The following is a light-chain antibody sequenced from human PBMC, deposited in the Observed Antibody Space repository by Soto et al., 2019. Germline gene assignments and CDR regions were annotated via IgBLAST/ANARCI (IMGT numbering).Light chain of an antibody. Sequence: DIQMTQSPSSLSASVGDRFTITFRASQSISYYLNWYQQKPGRAPRLLIYTTSSLQSGVPSKFSGSASGTDFTLTISSLQPEDFATYYCQQSYSTPWTFGQGTKVDIK. CDR1: QSISYY. CDR2: TTS. CDR3: QQSYSTPWT. J-gene: IGKJ1*01. V-gene: IGKV1-39*01.